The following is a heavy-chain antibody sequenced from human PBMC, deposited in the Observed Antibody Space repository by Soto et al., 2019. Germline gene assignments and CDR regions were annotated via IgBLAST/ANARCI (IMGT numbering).Heavy chain of an antibody. CDR3: ARWRYVYSFDY. CDR1: GGSISSYY. V-gene: IGHV4-59*01. Sequence: QVQLQESGPGLVKPSETLSLTCTVSGGSISSYYWSWIRQPPGKGLEWSGYIYYSGSTNYNPSLNSRVTISVDTSKNQFSLKLSSVTAAGTAVYYCARWRYVYSFDYWGQGTLVTVSS. CDR2: IYYSGST. D-gene: IGHD5-18*01. J-gene: IGHJ4*02.